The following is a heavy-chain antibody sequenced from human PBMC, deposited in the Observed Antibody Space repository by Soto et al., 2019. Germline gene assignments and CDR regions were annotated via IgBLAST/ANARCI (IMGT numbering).Heavy chain of an antibody. V-gene: IGHV1-46*01. CDR3: AREWVVVVTGPDPYYHGMDV. Sequence: QVQLVQSGAEVKKPGASVKFSCKASGYTFTSYYIHWLRQAPGQGLEWLGVTQTSGGSTTYAQRFQGRVTMTRDTSTSTVHMELSSLTSEDTALYYCAREWVVVVTGPDPYYHGMDVWGQGTTVTVS. J-gene: IGHJ6*02. CDR1: GYTFTSYY. CDR2: TQTSGGST. D-gene: IGHD2-21*02.